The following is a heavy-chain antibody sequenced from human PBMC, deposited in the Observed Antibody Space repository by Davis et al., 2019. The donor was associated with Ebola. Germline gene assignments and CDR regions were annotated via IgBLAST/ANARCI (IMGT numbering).Heavy chain of an antibody. CDR3: ARDRFAYSSSSGFDY. CDR1: GFTFSSYG. Sequence: SLKISCAASGFTFSSYGMHWLLQAPVKGLEWVAVISYDGSNKYYADSVKGRFTISRDNAKNSLYLQMNSLSDEDTAVYYCARDRFAYSSSSGFDYWVQGTLVTVSS. V-gene: IGHV3-30*03. D-gene: IGHD6-6*01. CDR2: ISYDGSNK. J-gene: IGHJ4*02.